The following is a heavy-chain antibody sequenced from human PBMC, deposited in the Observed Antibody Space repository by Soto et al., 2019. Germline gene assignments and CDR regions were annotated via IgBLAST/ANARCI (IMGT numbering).Heavy chain of an antibody. J-gene: IGHJ6*02. CDR2: ISAYNGNT. CDR3: ARVERFLEWLHGMDV. D-gene: IGHD3-3*01. V-gene: IGHV1-18*04. CDR1: GYTFTSYG. Sequence: ASVKVSCKASGYTFTSYGISWARQAPGQGLEWMGWISAYNGNTNYAQKLQGRVTMTTDTSTSTAYMELRSLRSDDTAVYYCARVERFLEWLHGMDVWGQGTTVTVSS.